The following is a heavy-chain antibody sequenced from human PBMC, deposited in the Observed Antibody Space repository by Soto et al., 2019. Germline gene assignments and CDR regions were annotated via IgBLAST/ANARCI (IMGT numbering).Heavy chain of an antibody. V-gene: IGHV4-59*01. D-gene: IGHD3-22*01. Sequence: QVQLQESGPGLVKPSETLSLTCTVSGGSISSYYWSWIRQPPGKGLEWIGYIYYSGGTNYNPSLKSRVTISVDTSKNQFSLKLSSVTAADTAVYYCARVTNYYDSSGYHDAFDIWGQGTMVTVSS. CDR3: ARVTNYYDSSGYHDAFDI. J-gene: IGHJ3*02. CDR2: IYYSGGT. CDR1: GGSISSYY.